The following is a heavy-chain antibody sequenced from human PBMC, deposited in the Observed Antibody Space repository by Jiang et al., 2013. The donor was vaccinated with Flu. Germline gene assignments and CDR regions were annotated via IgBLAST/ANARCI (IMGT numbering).Heavy chain of an antibody. J-gene: IGHJ6*04. CDR3: ARDIPTPGSLSYYYYGMDV. Sequence: QLVESGGGVVQPGRSLRLSCAASGFTFSSYGMHWVRQAPGKGLEWVAVIWYDGSNKYYADSVKGRFTISRDNSKNTLYLQMNSLRAEDTAVYYCARDIPTPGSLSYYYYGMDVWGKGTTVTVSS. D-gene: IGHD2/OR15-2a*01. CDR1: GFTFSSYG. V-gene: IGHV3-33*01. CDR2: IWYDGSNK.